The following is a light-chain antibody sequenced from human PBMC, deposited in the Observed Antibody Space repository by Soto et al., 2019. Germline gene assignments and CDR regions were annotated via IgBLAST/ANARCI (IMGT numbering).Light chain of an antibody. CDR2: NVN. V-gene: IGLV2-11*01. CDR3: CSYGGTVV. J-gene: IGLJ2*01. Sequence: QSVLTQPRSVSGSPGQSVTMSCTGSISNVGGYNYVSWYQQHPDEAPQLIIYNVNKRPSGVPDRFSGSKSGNTASLTISGLQAEDEADYYCCSYGGTVVFGGGTKLTVL. CDR1: ISNVGGYNY.